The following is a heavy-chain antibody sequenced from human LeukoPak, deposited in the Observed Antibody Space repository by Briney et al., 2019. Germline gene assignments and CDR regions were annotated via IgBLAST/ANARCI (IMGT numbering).Heavy chain of an antibody. CDR3: ARARSSSFYFEFDY. CDR1: GGTFSSYA. Sequence: GASVKVSCKASGGTFSSYAISWVRQAPGQGLEWMGRIIPILGIANYAQKFQGRVTITTDESTSTAYMELSSLRSEDTAVYYCARARSSSFYFEFDYWGQGTLVTVSS. V-gene: IGHV1-69*04. J-gene: IGHJ4*02. CDR2: IIPILGIA. D-gene: IGHD6-13*01.